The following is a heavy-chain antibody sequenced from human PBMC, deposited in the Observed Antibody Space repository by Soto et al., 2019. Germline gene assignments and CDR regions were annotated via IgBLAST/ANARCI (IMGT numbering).Heavy chain of an antibody. CDR3: ARDLGYCSGGSCYFDAFDI. J-gene: IGHJ3*02. Sequence: GGSLRLSCAASGFTFSSYAMSWVRQAPGKGLEWVSYISSSSSYTNYADSVKGRFIISRDNAKNSLYLQMNSLRAEDTAVYYCARDLGYCSGGSCYFDAFDIWGQGTMVTVSS. D-gene: IGHD2-15*01. CDR2: ISSSSSYT. V-gene: IGHV3-21*05. CDR1: GFTFSSYA.